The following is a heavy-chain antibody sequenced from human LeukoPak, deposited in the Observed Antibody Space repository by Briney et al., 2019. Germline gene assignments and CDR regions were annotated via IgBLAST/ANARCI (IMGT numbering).Heavy chain of an antibody. CDR1: GFIFSKYA. CDR2: IRYDGGNT. J-gene: IGHJ6*03. CDR3: AKDEVVPGYYYTDV. V-gene: IGHV3-30*02. Sequence: GGSLRLSCAASGFIFSKYAMQWVRQAPGMGLEWVAFIRYDGGNTYYADSVKGRFTISRDNSKNTMCLQMNSLNAEDTAVYYCAKDEVVPGYYYTDVWGRGTTVTISS. D-gene: IGHD2-2*01.